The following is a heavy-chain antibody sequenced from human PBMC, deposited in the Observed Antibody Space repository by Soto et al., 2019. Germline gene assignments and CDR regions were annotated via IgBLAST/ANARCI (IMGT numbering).Heavy chain of an antibody. V-gene: IGHV3-72*01. CDR3: ARTKSYGAYDV. CDR1: GFTLSDYY. D-gene: IGHD3-10*01. Sequence: EVKLVESGGGLVQPGGSLRLSCAVSGFTLSDYYIDWVRQAPGKGREWLARSRDKANSFSTDYAASVKGRLSISRDDSESSVFLQMNSLRTEATALYYCARTKSYGAYDVWGQGTVVIVSS. CDR2: SRDKANSFST. J-gene: IGHJ3*01.